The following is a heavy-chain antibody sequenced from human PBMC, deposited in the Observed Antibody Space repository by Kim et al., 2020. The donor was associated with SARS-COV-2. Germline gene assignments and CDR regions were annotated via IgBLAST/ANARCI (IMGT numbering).Heavy chain of an antibody. CDR1: GGSFSGYY. Sequence: SETLSLTCAVYGGSFSGYYWSWIRQPPGKGLEWIGEINHSGSTNYNPSLKSRVTISVDTSKNQFSLKLSSVTAADTAVYYCAVGSSITGTTDYWGQGTLVTVSS. CDR2: INHSGST. D-gene: IGHD1-7*01. J-gene: IGHJ4*02. CDR3: AVGSSITGTTDY. V-gene: IGHV4-34*01.